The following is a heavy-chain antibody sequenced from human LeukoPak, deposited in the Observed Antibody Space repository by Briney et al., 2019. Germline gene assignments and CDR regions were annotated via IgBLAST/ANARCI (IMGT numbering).Heavy chain of an antibody. Sequence: TGGSLRLSCAASGFTFSSYEMNWVRQAPGKGLEWVSYISSSGNTIYYADSVKGRFTISRDNAKNSLYLQMNSLRAEDTAIYYCARDNHDSSGYFYDWFDPWGQGTLVTVSS. CDR3: ARDNHDSSGYFYDWFDP. V-gene: IGHV3-48*03. CDR2: ISSSGNTI. CDR1: GFTFSSYE. D-gene: IGHD3-22*01. J-gene: IGHJ5*02.